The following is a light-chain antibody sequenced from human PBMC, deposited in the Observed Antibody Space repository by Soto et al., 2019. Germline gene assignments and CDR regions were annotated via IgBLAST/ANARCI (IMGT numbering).Light chain of an antibody. Sequence: QSALTQPASGSGYPGQSIAISCTGTGSDVGGYRYVSWYQQHPGKAPKLIIYDVSNRPSGVSDRFSGSKSGNTASLTISGLQSEDEADYYCDSYTSSSSYVFGTGTKLTVL. CDR2: DVS. CDR1: GSDVGGYRY. V-gene: IGLV2-14*01. J-gene: IGLJ1*01. CDR3: DSYTSSSSYV.